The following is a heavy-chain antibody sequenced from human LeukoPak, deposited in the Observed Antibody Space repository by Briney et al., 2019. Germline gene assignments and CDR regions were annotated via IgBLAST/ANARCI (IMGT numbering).Heavy chain of an antibody. CDR3: ARGSTRDYYYYMDV. CDR2: ISNSGSTI. D-gene: IGHD1-26*01. J-gene: IGHJ6*03. V-gene: IGHV3-48*03. Sequence: GGSLRLSCAASGFTFSSYEMNWVRQAPGKGLEWVSYISNSGSTIYYADSVKGRFTISRDNSKNTLYLQMNSLRAEDTAVYYCARGSTRDYYYYMDVWGKGTTVTVSS. CDR1: GFTFSSYE.